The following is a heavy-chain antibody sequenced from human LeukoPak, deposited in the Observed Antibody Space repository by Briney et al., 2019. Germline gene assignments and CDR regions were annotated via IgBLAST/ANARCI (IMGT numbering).Heavy chain of an antibody. Sequence: ASVKVSFKASVYTFTDYYMHCVRQAPGQGLEWMGWINPNSGGTKYAQKFQGRVTMTRDTSISTAYMELSRLRSDDTAVYYCARDRTGGAFDIWGQGTMVIVSS. CDR2: INPNSGGT. V-gene: IGHV1-2*02. D-gene: IGHD2-8*02. CDR3: ARDRTGGAFDI. J-gene: IGHJ3*02. CDR1: VYTFTDYY.